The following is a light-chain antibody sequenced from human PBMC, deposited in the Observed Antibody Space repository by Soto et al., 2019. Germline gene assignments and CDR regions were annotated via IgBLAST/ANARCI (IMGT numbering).Light chain of an antibody. CDR3: AAWDDSLNGPV. CDR2: SND. J-gene: IGLJ2*01. V-gene: IGLV1-44*01. CDR1: SSNIGSNT. Sequence: QSVLTQPPSASGTPGQRFTISCSGSSSNIGSNTVNWYQQLPGTAPKLLIYSNDRRPSGVPDRFAGSKSGTSASLAISGLQSEDEADYYCAAWDDSLNGPVFGGGTQLTVL.